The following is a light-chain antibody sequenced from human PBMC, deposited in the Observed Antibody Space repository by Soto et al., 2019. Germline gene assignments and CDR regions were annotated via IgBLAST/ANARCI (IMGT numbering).Light chain of an antibody. CDR1: QSVSSSY. CDR3: QQYGSSPRVT. V-gene: IGKV3-20*01. Sequence: EIVMTQSPATLSVSPGERATLSCRASQSVSSSYLAWYQQKPGQAPRLLIYGASSRATGIPDRFSGSGSGTDFPPTLRRTEPEDFAVYYCQQYGSSPRVTFGQGTRLEIK. CDR2: GAS. J-gene: IGKJ5*01.